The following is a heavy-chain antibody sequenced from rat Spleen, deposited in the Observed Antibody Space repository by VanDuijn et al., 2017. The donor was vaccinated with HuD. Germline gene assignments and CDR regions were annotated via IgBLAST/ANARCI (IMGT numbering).Heavy chain of an antibody. D-gene: IGHD4-3*01. CDR3: TREVSGRTHFDY. V-gene: IGHV2-1*01. CDR1: GFSLTSNS. Sequence: QVQLKESGPGLVQPSQTLSLTCTVSGFSLTSNSISWVRQPPGKGLEWMGAIWSGGSTDYNSAHKYRLSISRDTSNSQVFLKLSSRQTEDASIYFCTREVSGRTHFDYWGQGVMVAVSS. J-gene: IGHJ2*01. CDR2: IWSGGST.